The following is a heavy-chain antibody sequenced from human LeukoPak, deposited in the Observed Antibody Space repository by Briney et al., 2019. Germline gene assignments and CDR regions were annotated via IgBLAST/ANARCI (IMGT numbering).Heavy chain of an antibody. V-gene: IGHV3-30-3*01. CDR2: ISYDGSNR. D-gene: IGHD2-2*02. CDR1: GFTFSSYA. CDR3: ARDSHPRGYCSSTSCYIITPFDY. Sequence: GSLRLSCAASGFTFSSYAMHWVRQAPGKGLEWVAVISYDGSNRYYADSVKGRFTISRDNSKNTLYLQMNSLRAEDTAVYYCARDSHPRGYCSSTSCYIITPFDYWGQGTLVTVSS. J-gene: IGHJ4*02.